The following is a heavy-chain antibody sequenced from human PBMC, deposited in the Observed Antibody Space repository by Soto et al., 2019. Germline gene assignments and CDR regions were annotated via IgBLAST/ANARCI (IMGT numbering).Heavy chain of an antibody. J-gene: IGHJ5*02. CDR3: ARDQGYCSSTSCLQPPNWFDP. V-gene: IGHV1-18*01. CDR1: GYTFTSYG. CDR2: ISAYNGNT. Sequence: ASVKVSCKASGYTFTSYGISWVRQAPGQGLEWMGWISAYNGNTNYAQKLQGRVTMTTDTSTSTAYMELRSLRSDDTAVYYCARDQGYCSSTSCLQPPNWFDPWGQGTLVTVSS. D-gene: IGHD2-2*01.